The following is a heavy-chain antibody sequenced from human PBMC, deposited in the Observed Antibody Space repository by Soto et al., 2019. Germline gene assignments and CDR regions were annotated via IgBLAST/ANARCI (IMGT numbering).Heavy chain of an antibody. Sequence: QVQLVQSGAEVKKPGSSVKVSCKASGGTFSSYAISWVRQAPGQGLEWMGGIIPIFGTANYAQKFQGRVTMTADESTSRAYMELSSLRSGDTAVYYCARGLLWELERGADKYGMDVWGQGTTVTVSS. CDR1: GGTFSSYA. J-gene: IGHJ6*02. CDR2: IIPIFGTA. D-gene: IGHD1-26*01. V-gene: IGHV1-69*01. CDR3: ARGLLWELERGADKYGMDV.